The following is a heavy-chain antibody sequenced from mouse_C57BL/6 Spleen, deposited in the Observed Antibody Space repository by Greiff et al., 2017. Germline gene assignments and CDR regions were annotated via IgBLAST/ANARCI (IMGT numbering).Heavy chain of an antibody. CDR2: ISSGSSTI. CDR1: GFTFSDYG. CDR3: ARRDWDDWYFDV. J-gene: IGHJ1*03. V-gene: IGHV5-17*01. Sequence: EVHLVESGGGLVKPGGFLKLSCAASGFTFSDYGMHWVRQAPEKGLEWVAYISSGSSTIYYADTVKCRFTISRNNAKTTLFLQMTSLRSADTAIYSCARRDWDDWYFDVWGTGTTVTVSS. D-gene: IGHD4-1*01.